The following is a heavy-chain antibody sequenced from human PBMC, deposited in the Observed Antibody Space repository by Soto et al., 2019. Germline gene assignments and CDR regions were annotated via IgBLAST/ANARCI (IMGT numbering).Heavy chain of an antibody. V-gene: IGHV1-69*01. D-gene: IGHD3-10*01. Sequence: QVQLVQSGAEVKKPGSSVKVSCKASGGIFSTYAISWLRQAPGQGLEWMGGIIPIFGTPNYAQRFQGRVTYSAEQSTDTSHIELSRLKLEEQAVYFCARDRDDYGSGNYYNRIDFWGQGTLVTVSS. CDR2: IIPIFGTP. J-gene: IGHJ4*02. CDR1: GGIFSTYA. CDR3: ARDRDDYGSGNYYNRIDF.